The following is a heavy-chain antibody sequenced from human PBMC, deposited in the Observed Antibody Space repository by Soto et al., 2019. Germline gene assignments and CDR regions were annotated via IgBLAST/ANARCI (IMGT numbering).Heavy chain of an antibody. D-gene: IGHD6-19*01. CDR3: AHIVVAGLGYYFDY. V-gene: IGHV2-5*02. CDR1: GFSLSSTRMA. J-gene: IGHJ4*02. CDR2: IYWDDDK. Sequence: QITLKESGPTLVKPTQTLTLTCTFSGFSLSSTRMAVGWIRQPPGKALEWLALIYWDDDKRYSPFLKSRFTITKDTSKNQVVLTMSNMDPVDTARYYCAHIVVAGLGYYFDYWGQGTLVIVSS.